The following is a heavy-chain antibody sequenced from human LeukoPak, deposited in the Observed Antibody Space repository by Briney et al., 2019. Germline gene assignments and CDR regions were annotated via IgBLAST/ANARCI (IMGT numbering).Heavy chain of an antibody. CDR3: ARDSAYSFDY. Sequence: GGSLRLSCAASGFTFSTYWMNWVRQAPGKGLVWVSRVSNDGSTTRYADSVKGRFTISRDNAKNTLYLQMNSLRADDTAVYHCARDSAYSFDYWGQGTLVTVSS. CDR2: VSNDGSTT. D-gene: IGHD3-22*01. CDR1: GFTFSTYW. V-gene: IGHV3-74*01. J-gene: IGHJ4*02.